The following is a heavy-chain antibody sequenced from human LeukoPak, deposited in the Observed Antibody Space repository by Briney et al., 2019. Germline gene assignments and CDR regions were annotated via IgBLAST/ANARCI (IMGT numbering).Heavy chain of an antibody. D-gene: IGHD5-12*01. CDR2: IIGSSGDT. Sequence: GGSLRLSCAASGFTFSRDWMHWVRQAPGKGLVWVSLIIGSSGDTFYADSVEGRFTISRGNSKNRLYLQMNSLRAEDTALYYCAKGAYDYIEVGYFDYWGQGTLVTVSS. J-gene: IGHJ4*02. CDR1: GFTFSRDW. V-gene: IGHV3-23*01. CDR3: AKGAYDYIEVGYFDY.